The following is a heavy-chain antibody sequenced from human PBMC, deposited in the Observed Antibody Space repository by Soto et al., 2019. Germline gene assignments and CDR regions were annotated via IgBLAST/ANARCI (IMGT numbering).Heavy chain of an antibody. CDR1: GGSISSSSSY. CDR3: AKTGFWSGYRVADY. J-gene: IGHJ4*02. V-gene: IGHV4-39*01. D-gene: IGHD3-3*01. Sequence: QLQLQESGPGLVKPSETLSLTCTVSGGSISSSSSYWGWIRQPPGKGLEWIGGINYRGSTYYNPSLKSRITISVDTSKNQFSLKLTSVTAADTAVYFCAKTGFWSGYRVADYWGQGTLVTVSS. CDR2: INYRGST.